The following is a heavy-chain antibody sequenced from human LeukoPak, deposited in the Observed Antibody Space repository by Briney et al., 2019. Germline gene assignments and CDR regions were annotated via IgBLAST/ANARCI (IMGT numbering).Heavy chain of an antibody. CDR1: GGSNSSGDYY. J-gene: IGHJ3*02. CDR3: ARNRYSSSSDAFDI. V-gene: IGHV4-30-4*08. Sequence: PSETLSLTCTVSGGSNSSGDYYWSWIRQPPGKGLEWIGYIYYSGSTYYNPSLKSRVTISVDTSKNQFSLKLSSVTAADTAVYYCARNRYSSSSDAFDIWGQGTMVTVSS. D-gene: IGHD6-6*01. CDR2: IYYSGST.